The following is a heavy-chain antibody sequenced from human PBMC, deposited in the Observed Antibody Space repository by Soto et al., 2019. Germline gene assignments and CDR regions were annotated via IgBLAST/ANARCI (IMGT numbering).Heavy chain of an antibody. D-gene: IGHD6-13*01. Sequence: GESLKISCPCSGYTFSNFWIGWVRQLPGKGLEWMGIIYPGDHETRYSPSFHGKVTISADKSINTAYLQWNSLEASDTAFYFCARSPRSSPYFDYRGQGALVTVSS. CDR1: GYTFSNFW. J-gene: IGHJ4*02. V-gene: IGHV5-51*01. CDR2: IYPGDHET. CDR3: ARSPRSSPYFDY.